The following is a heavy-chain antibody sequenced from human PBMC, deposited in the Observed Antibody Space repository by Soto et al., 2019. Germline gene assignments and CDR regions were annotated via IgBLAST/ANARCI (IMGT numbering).Heavy chain of an antibody. CDR2: IYSGGIT. CDR1: GFIVSSNY. D-gene: IGHD1-26*01. V-gene: IGHV3-53*01. J-gene: IGHJ4*02. Sequence: GGSLRLSCAASGFIVSSNYMSWVRQAPGKGLEWVSVIYSGGITYYADSVKGRFTISRDNSKNTLYLQMNSLRAEDTAMYFCASGPRVGAPDYWGPGTLVTVSS. CDR3: ASGPRVGAPDY.